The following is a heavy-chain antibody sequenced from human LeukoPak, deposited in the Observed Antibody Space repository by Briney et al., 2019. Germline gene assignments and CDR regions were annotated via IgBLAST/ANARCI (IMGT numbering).Heavy chain of an antibody. CDR2: IYYSGST. V-gene: IGHV4-31*03. D-gene: IGHD5-18*01. Sequence: PSETLSLTCTVSGGSISSGAYYWSWIRQHPGKGLEWIGYIYYSGSTYYNPSHKSRVTISADTSRNQFSLKLSSVTAANTAVYYCARVNTAMTADGGFDYWGQGTLVTVSS. J-gene: IGHJ4*02. CDR3: ARVNTAMTADGGFDY. CDR1: GGSISSGAYY.